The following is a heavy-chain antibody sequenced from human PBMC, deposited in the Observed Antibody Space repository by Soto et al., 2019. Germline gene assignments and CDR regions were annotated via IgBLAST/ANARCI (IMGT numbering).Heavy chain of an antibody. J-gene: IGHJ4*02. Sequence: GGSLRLSCAASGFTFSSYGMHWVRQAPGKGLEWVAVISYDGSNKYYADSVKGRFTISRDNSKNTLYLQMNSLRAEDTAVYYCAKDQYRQSSSSFDYWGQGTLVTVSS. D-gene: IGHD6-6*01. CDR2: ISYDGSNK. CDR3: AKDQYRQSSSSFDY. V-gene: IGHV3-30*18. CDR1: GFTFSSYG.